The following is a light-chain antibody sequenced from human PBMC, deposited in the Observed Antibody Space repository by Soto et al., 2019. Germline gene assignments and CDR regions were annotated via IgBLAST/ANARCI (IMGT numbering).Light chain of an antibody. V-gene: IGKV1-13*02. CDR2: DAS. CDR3: QRFNSYPPT. Sequence: AIQLTQSPSSLSASVGDRVTITCRASQGISSALAWYQQKPGKAPKLLIYDASSLESGVPSRFSGSGSGTDFTLTISSLQPEDFATYYCQRFNSYPPTCGQGTRLEIK. J-gene: IGKJ5*01. CDR1: QGISSA.